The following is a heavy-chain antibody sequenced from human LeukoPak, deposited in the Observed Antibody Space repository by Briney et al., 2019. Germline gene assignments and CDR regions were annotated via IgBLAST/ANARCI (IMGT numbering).Heavy chain of an antibody. J-gene: IGHJ4*02. V-gene: IGHV3-23*01. CDR3: AKGQWELPTDFDY. Sequence: GGSLRLSCAASGFTFSSYAMSWVRQAPGKGLDWVSAISGSGGGTYYADSVKGRFTISRDNSKNTLYLQMNSLRAEDTAVYYCAKGQWELPTDFDYWGQGTLVTVSS. CDR1: GFTFSSYA. CDR2: ISGSGGGT. D-gene: IGHD1-26*01.